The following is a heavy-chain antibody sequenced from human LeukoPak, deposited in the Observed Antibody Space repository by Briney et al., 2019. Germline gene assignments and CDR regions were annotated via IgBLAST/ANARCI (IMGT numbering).Heavy chain of an antibody. V-gene: IGHV3-64*01. D-gene: IGHD4-17*01. CDR2: ISSNGGST. Sequence: GGPLRFSWAALGFTSVSYAWNWARQAPGKGLNYVSAISSNGGSTYYANSVKGRFTISRDNSKNTLYLPMGSLRAEDMAVYYCARATPSYGDYSFDYWGQGTLVTVSS. CDR3: ARATPSYGDYSFDY. CDR1: GFTSVSYA. J-gene: IGHJ4*02.